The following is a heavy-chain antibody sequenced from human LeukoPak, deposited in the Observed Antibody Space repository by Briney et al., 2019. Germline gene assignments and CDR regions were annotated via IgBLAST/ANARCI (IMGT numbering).Heavy chain of an antibody. D-gene: IGHD1-26*01. CDR3: AKFSSGSYEPDY. V-gene: IGHV3-30*18. CDR1: GFTFSSYS. CDR2: ISYDGSNK. J-gene: IGHJ4*02. Sequence: GGSLRLSCGASGFTFSSYSLSWVRQAPGKGLEWVAVISYDGSNKYYADSVKGRFTISRDNSKNTLYLQMNSLRAEDTAVYYCAKFSSGSYEPDYWGQGTLVTVSS.